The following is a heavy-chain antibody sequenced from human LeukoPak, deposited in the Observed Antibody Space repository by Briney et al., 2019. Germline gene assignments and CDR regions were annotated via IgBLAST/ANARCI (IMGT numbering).Heavy chain of an antibody. CDR1: GGSISSGGYY. J-gene: IGHJ4*02. Sequence: SQTLSLTCTVSGGSISSGGYYWSWIRQHPGKGLEWIGYIYYSGSTYYNPSLKSRVTISVDTSKNQFSLKLSSVTAADTAVYYCARCAKDGDYVQNWGQGTLVTVSS. D-gene: IGHD4-17*01. V-gene: IGHV4-31*03. CDR3: ARCAKDGDYVQN. CDR2: IYYSGST.